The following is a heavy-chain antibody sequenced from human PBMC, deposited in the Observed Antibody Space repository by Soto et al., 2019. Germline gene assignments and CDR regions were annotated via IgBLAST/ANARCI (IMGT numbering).Heavy chain of an antibody. Sequence: QVQLVQSGAEVKKPGASVKVSCKASGYTFTSYGISWVRQAPGQGLEWMGWISAYNGNTNYAQKLQGRVTMTTDTSTSTAYMELRSLRSDDTAVYYCARDCSGGSCDIRLIYFDYWGQGTLVTVSS. J-gene: IGHJ4*02. CDR3: ARDCSGGSCDIRLIYFDY. D-gene: IGHD2-15*01. CDR1: GYTFTSYG. CDR2: ISAYNGNT. V-gene: IGHV1-18*01.